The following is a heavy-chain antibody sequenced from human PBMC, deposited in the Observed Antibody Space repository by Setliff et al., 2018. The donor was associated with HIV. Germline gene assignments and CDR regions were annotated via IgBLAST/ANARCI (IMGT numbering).Heavy chain of an antibody. Sequence: GASVKVSCKASGSTLRNNAIGWVRQAPGQGLEWMGSLIPVLGEPHYAQSFQGRVTISADESTNTAHMELRSRTSEDTAAYYCTRDYSSSPYAVFDSWGQGTLVTVSS. CDR3: TRDYSSSPYAVFDS. J-gene: IGHJ4*02. CDR1: GSTLRNNA. D-gene: IGHD6-13*01. V-gene: IGHV1-69*11. CDR2: LIPVLGEP.